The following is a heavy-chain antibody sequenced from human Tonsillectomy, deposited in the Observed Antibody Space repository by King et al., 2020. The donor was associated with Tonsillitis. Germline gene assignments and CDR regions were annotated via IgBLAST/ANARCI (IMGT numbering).Heavy chain of an antibody. CDR1: GGSFSGYY. D-gene: IGHD1-20*01. V-gene: IGHV4-34*01. CDR2: INHSGST. Sequence: VQLQQWGAGLLKPSENLSLTCAVYGGSFSGYYWSWIRQPPGKGLEWIGEINHSGSTNYNPSLKSRVTISVDTSKNQFSLKLSSVTAADTAVYYCARGSKYNWNYFDYWGQGTLVTVSS. J-gene: IGHJ4*02. CDR3: ARGSKYNWNYFDY.